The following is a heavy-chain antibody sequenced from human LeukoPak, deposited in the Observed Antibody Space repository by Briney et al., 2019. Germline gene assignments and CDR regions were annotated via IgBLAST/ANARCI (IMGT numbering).Heavy chain of an antibody. J-gene: IGHJ4*02. CDR2: IHYSGRS. Sequence: SETLSLTCTVSGGFISSYYWNWIRQPPGKGLEWIGYIHYSGRSKYNPSLKSRVTMSVDTPKNQFSLKLSSVTATDTAVYYWATGYNSGWSDYWGQGTLVTVSS. D-gene: IGHD6-19*01. CDR1: GGFISSYY. CDR3: ATGYNSGWSDY. V-gene: IGHV4-59*01.